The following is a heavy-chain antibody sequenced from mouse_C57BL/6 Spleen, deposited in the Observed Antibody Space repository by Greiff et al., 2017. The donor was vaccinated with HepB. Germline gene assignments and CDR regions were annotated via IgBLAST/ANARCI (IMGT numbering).Heavy chain of an antibody. D-gene: IGHD2-5*01. CDR1: GYTFTSYW. CDR2: IHPNSGST. J-gene: IGHJ2*01. CDR3: ARPISYYSNHLDY. Sequence: VQLQQPGAELVKPGASVKLSCKASGYTFTSYWMHWVKQRPGQGLEWIGMIHPNSGSTNYNEKFKSKATLTVDKSSSTAYMQLSSLTSEDSAVYYCARPISYYSNHLDYWGQGTTLTVSS. V-gene: IGHV1-64*01.